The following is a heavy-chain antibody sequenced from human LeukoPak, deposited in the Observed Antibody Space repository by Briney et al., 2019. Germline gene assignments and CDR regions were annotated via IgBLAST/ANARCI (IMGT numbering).Heavy chain of an antibody. CDR2: IKTKSNTYET. J-gene: IGHJ4*02. CDR3: AKAPTTVVTSRFYFDY. Sequence: GGSLRLSCAASGFTFSDSTMHWVRQTSGKGLEWIGRIKTKSNTYETAYAASVKGRFTISRDDSKNTLYLQMNSLRAEDTAVYYCAKAPTTVVTSRFYFDYWGQGTLVTVSS. D-gene: IGHD4-23*01. V-gene: IGHV3-73*01. CDR1: GFTFSDST.